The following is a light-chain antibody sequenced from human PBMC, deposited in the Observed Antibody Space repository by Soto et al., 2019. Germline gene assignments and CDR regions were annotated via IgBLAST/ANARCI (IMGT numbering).Light chain of an antibody. CDR3: QQRSTGSPIT. Sequence: MTQSLTPPPASPGERATLSCRASQSVSSYLAWYQQKPGQAPTLLIYDASNRATGIPARFSGSGSGTDFTLTISSLEAEDFAVYYCQQRSTGSPITFGQGTRLEIK. CDR2: DAS. V-gene: IGKV3-11*01. CDR1: QSVSSY. J-gene: IGKJ5*01.